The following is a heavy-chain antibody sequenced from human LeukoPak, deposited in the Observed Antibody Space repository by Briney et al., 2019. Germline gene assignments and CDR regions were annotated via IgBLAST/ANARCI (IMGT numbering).Heavy chain of an antibody. V-gene: IGHV4-38-2*01. CDR1: GFTFSSYA. D-gene: IGHD6-19*01. CDR3: ARRGSGSGWYGY. CDR2: IYYSGST. Sequence: GSLRLSCAASGFTFSSYAMSWVRQPPGKGLEWIGSIYYSGSTYYNPSLKSRVTISVDTSKNQFSLKLSSVTAADTAVYYCARRGSGSGWYGYWGQGTLVTVSS. J-gene: IGHJ4*02.